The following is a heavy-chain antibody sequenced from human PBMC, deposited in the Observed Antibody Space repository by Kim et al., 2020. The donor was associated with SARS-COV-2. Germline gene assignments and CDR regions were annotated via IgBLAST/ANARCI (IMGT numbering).Heavy chain of an antibody. V-gene: IGHV3-30*07. CDR3: ARGDCSGGSCKFDY. J-gene: IGHJ4*02. Sequence: ADPVKGRFTISRDNSKNTLYLQMNSLRAEDTAVYYCARGDCSGGSCKFDYWGQGTLVTVSS. D-gene: IGHD2-15*01.